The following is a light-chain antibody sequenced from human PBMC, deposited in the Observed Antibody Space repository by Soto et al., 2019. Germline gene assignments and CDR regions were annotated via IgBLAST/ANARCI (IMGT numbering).Light chain of an antibody. V-gene: IGKV1-6*01. Sequence: AIQMTQSPSSLSASVGDRVTITCRARQGIRNELSWFQQRPGNAPTLLISAASRLQSGVPSRFSGRGSGTDFPLTISSLQPEDFATYYCLQDYDYPRTFGQGTKVEIK. CDR1: QGIRNE. CDR2: AAS. CDR3: LQDYDYPRT. J-gene: IGKJ1*01.